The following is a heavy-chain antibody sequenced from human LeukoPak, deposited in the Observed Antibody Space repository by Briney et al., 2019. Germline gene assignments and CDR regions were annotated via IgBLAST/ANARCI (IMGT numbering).Heavy chain of an antibody. J-gene: IGHJ4*02. CDR1: GFTFSDYY. Sequence: PGGSLRLSCAASGFTFSDYYMSWIRQAPGKGLERVSYISGGSRYTNYADSVKGRFTISRDNAKNSLFLQMNSLRAEDTAVYYCARVSTAVSLAIDSWGQGTLVTVST. CDR3: ARVSTAVSLAIDS. D-gene: IGHD6-13*01. CDR2: ISGGSRYT. V-gene: IGHV3-11*06.